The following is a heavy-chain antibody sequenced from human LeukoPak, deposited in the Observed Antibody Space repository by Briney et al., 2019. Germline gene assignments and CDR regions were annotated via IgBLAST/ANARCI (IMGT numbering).Heavy chain of an antibody. V-gene: IGHV4-59*08. CDR1: GGSTSGYF. Sequence: SETLSLTCSVSGGSTSGYFWTWIRQPPGKGPEWIGYVYYSGHTSYSPSLESRVTISVDTSKNQFSLKLNSVTAADTAVYYCARARSATATYFDYWGQGTLVTVSS. CDR3: ARARSATATYFDY. D-gene: IGHD2-15*01. J-gene: IGHJ4*02. CDR2: VYYSGHT.